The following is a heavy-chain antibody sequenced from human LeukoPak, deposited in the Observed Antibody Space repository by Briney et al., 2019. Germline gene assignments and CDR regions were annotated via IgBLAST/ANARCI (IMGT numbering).Heavy chain of an antibody. CDR3: ARPPTVTNNWYFDL. D-gene: IGHD4-17*01. CDR2: ITNSGGTT. CDR1: GFTFSSYA. V-gene: IGHV3-23*01. Sequence: GGSLRLSCAASGFTFSSYAMSWVRQAPGKGLEWVSAITNSGGTTYYADSVKGRFTISRDNAKNSLYLQMNSLRAEDTAVYYCARPPTVTNNWYFDLWGRGTLVTVSS. J-gene: IGHJ2*01.